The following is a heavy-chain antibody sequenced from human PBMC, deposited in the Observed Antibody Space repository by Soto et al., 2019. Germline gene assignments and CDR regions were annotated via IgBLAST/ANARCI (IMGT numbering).Heavy chain of an antibody. CDR3: AKDKGYDILTGMDV. CDR1: GFTFDDYA. J-gene: IGHJ6*02. Sequence: EVQLVESGGGLVQPGRSLRLSCVASGFTFDDYAMHWVRQAPGKGLEWVSGISWNSGSIGYADSVKGRFTISRDNAKNSLYLQMNSLRAEDTALYYCAKDKGYDILTGMDVWGQGTTVTVSS. V-gene: IGHV3-9*01. CDR2: ISWNSGSI. D-gene: IGHD3-9*01.